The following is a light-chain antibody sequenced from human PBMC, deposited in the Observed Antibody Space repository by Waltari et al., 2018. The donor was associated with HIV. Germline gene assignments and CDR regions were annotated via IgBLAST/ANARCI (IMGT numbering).Light chain of an antibody. CDR1: QGIGSH. CDR2: SSS. CDR3: QQYDTYPPT. Sequence: DIQMTQSPSSVSASIGDRVTITCRASQGIGSHVAWFQQKPGQAPTSLIYSSSRLQSGVSTRFSGGGSGTEFTLTNDSLQSEDFGNYFCQQYDTYPPTFAQGT. V-gene: IGKV1-16*01. J-gene: IGKJ2*01.